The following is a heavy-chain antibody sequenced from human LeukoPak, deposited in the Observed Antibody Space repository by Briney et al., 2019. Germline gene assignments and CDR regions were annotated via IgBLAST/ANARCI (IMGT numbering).Heavy chain of an antibody. V-gene: IGHV1-2*06. CDR2: INPNSGGT. CDR1: GYTFTGYY. J-gene: IGHJ3*02. D-gene: IGHD3-16*02. CDR3: ARDIYDYVWGSYLTDAFDI. Sequence: ASVKVSCKASGYTFTGYYMHWVRQAPGQGLEWMGRINPNSGGTNYAQKFQGRVPMTRDTSISTAYMELSRLRSDDTAVYYCARDIYDYVWGSYLTDAFDIWGQGTMVTVSS.